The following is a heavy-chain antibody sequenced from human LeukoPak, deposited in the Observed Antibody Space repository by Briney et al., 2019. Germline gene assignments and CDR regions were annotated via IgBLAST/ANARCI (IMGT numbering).Heavy chain of an antibody. D-gene: IGHD1-1*01. Sequence: ASVKVSCKASGYTFTGYHMHWVRQAPGQGLEWMAWINPNSGATDYAQKFQGRVTMTRDTSTNPVYMALSRLRSDDTAVYYCARLNGNYFDYWGQGTLVTVSS. CDR1: GYTFTGYH. J-gene: IGHJ4*02. CDR2: INPNSGAT. CDR3: ARLNGNYFDY. V-gene: IGHV1-2*02.